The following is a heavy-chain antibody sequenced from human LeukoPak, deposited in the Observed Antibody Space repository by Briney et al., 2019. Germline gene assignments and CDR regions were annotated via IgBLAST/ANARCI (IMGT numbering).Heavy chain of an antibody. J-gene: IGHJ4*02. CDR2: IWYDGSNK. CDR3: ARDRVIFGVVNTYYFDY. Sequence: GRSLRLSCAASGFTFSSYGMHWVRQAPGKGREGVTVIWYDGSNKYYADSVKGRFTISRDNSKNTLYLQMNSLRAEDTAVYYCARDRVIFGVVNTYYFDYWGQGTLVTVSS. D-gene: IGHD3-3*01. CDR1: GFTFSSYG. V-gene: IGHV3-33*01.